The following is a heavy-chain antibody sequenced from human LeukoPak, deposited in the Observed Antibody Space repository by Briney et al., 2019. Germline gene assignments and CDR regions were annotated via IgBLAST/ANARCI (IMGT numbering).Heavy chain of an antibody. CDR1: RGSISSGTSY. CDR2: IFYGGST. J-gene: IGHJ4*02. V-gene: IGHV4-39*01. D-gene: IGHD5-12*01. Sequence: SETLSLTCTVSRGSISSGTSYWGWIRQPPGKGLEWIGSIFYGGSTYYNPSLKSRVTMSVDMSKNQFSLKLSSVAAADTAVYYCARGSSVSDYDAVSLVPILDYWGQGTLVTVSS. CDR3: ARGSSVSDYDAVSLVPILDY.